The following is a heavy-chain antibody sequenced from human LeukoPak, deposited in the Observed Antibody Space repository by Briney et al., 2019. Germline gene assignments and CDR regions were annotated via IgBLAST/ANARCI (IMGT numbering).Heavy chain of an antibody. CDR3: ARDIGYYYSSGYPRDAFDI. V-gene: IGHV4-4*07. Sequence: SETLSLTCTASGCSISSYYWSWIRQPAGKGLEWVGRIYTSGSTNYNPYFKSRVTTLADTSKNQFSLKLSSVTAADTAVYYCARDIGYYYSSGYPRDAFDIWGQGTMVTVSS. D-gene: IGHD3-22*01. CDR2: IYTSGST. J-gene: IGHJ3*02. CDR1: GCSISSYY.